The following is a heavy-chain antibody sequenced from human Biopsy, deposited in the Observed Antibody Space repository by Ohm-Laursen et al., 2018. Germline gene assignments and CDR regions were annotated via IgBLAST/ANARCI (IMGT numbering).Heavy chain of an antibody. CDR3: ARDYDTSGYYYVS. J-gene: IGHJ5*02. V-gene: IGHV4-39*01. CDR2: IFYRGST. CDR1: GDSVSRSSHY. Sequence: SETLSLTCTVSGDSVSRSSHYWGWIRQPPGKGLEWIGSIFYRGSTHYKPSLKSRVNISVDTSKNQFSLKLNSVTAADTAVYYCARDYDTSGYYYVSWGQGTLVTVSS. D-gene: IGHD3-22*01.